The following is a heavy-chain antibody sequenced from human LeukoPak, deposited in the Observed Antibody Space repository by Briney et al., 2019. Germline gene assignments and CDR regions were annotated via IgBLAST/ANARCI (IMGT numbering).Heavy chain of an antibody. J-gene: IGHJ4*02. CDR2: IYYSGST. V-gene: IGHV4-59*08. D-gene: IGHD4-23*01. CDR1: GGSISSYH. Sequence: PSETLSLTCTVSGGSISSYHWSWIRQPPGKGLEWIGYIYYSGSTNYNPSLKSRVTISIDTSKNQFSLKMSSVTATDTAVYYCARHPDSIRWFDYWGRGTLVTVSS. CDR3: ARHPDSIRWFDY.